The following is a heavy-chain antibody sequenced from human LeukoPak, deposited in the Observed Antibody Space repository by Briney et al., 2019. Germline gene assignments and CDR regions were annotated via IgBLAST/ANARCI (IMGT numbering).Heavy chain of an antibody. CDR3: ARVSMYYYDSSGYWKGDY. D-gene: IGHD3-22*01. CDR1: GFTFSAYA. CDR2: ISSSGSTI. V-gene: IGHV3-48*03. Sequence: PGGSLRLSCEASGFTFSAYAMNWVRQAPGKGLEWVSYISSSGSTIYYADSVKGRFTISRDNAKNSLYLQMNSLRAEDTAVYYCARVSMYYYDSSGYWKGDYWGQGTLVTVSS. J-gene: IGHJ4*02.